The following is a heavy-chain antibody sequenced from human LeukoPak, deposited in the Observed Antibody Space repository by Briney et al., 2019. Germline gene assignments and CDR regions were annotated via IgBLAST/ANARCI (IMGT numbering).Heavy chain of an antibody. V-gene: IGHV1-69*01. Sequence: PSVKLSCKASGGTFSSYAISWVRQAPGQGLEWMGGIIPIFGTANYAQKFQGRVTITADESTSTAYMELSSLRSEDTAVYYCAREWGGYCSSTSCYGMDVWGKGTTVTVSS. CDR1: GGTFSSYA. CDR2: IIPIFGTA. D-gene: IGHD2-2*01. J-gene: IGHJ6*04. CDR3: AREWGGYCSSTSCYGMDV.